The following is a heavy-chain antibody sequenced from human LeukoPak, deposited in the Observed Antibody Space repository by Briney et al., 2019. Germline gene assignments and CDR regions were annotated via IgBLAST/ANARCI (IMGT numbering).Heavy chain of an antibody. J-gene: IGHJ4*02. CDR3: ARSTYYYDSSGPDGRSGNYFDY. CDR1: GFTFSSYG. Sequence: GGSLRLSSAAPGFTFSSYGMHWVRQAPGKGLEWVAVIWYDGSNKYYADSVKGRFTISRDNSKNTLYLQMNSLRAEDTAVYYCARSTYYYDSSGPDGRSGNYFDYWGQGTLVTVSS. CDR2: IWYDGSNK. D-gene: IGHD3-22*01. V-gene: IGHV3-33*01.